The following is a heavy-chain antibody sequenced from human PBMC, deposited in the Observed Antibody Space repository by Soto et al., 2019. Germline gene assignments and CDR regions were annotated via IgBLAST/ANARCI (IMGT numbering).Heavy chain of an antibody. J-gene: IGHJ5*01. CDR1: GYTFVDYA. CDR2: MNPKTGNI. D-gene: IGHD2-2*01. Sequence: ASVKVSCKASGYTFVDYALHWVRQAPGYGPEWVGWMNPKTGNIKPSHKFEDRVSITRDTATRTAYMELSGFRTEYTADYFCTREAVVAENWFDPWGPRTLVPVSS. V-gene: IGHV1-3*01. CDR3: TREAVVAENWFDP.